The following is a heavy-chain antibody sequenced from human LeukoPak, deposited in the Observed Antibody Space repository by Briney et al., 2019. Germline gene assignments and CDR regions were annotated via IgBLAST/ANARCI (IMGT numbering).Heavy chain of an antibody. CDR2: ISDSGGHT. CDR3: AKSWFGFYFDY. V-gene: IGHV3-23*01. D-gene: IGHD3-10*01. CDR1: GFTFSNYA. Sequence: GGSLRLSCAASGFTFSNYAMSWVRQAPGKGLEWVSSISDSGGHTYYADSVKGRFTISRDNSKNTLYLQMNSLRAEDTAVYYCAKSWFGFYFDYWGQGTLVTVSS. J-gene: IGHJ4*02.